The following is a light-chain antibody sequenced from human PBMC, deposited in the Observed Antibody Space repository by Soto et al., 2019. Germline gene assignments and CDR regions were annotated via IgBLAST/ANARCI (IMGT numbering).Light chain of an antibody. Sequence: EVVFTQPPATLSLSPGDGAAPSSKASQSVHNFLAWYQQKPGQAPRLLIYGASNRAAGIPARFSGSGSGTDFTLTINSLEPEDFAVYYCQQRSNWPPITFGQGTKVDIK. CDR3: QQRSNWPPIT. J-gene: IGKJ1*01. V-gene: IGKV3-11*01. CDR1: QSVHNF. CDR2: GAS.